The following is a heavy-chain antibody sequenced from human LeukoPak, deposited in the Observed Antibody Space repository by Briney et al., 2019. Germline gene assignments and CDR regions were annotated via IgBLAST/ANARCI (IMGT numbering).Heavy chain of an antibody. CDR3: ARGTGYEVNY. Sequence: SETLSLTCAVSGGSISSGGYSWSWIRQPPGKGLEWIGYIYRSGSTYYNPSLKSRVTISVDRSKNQFSLKLSSVTAADTAVYYCARGTGYEVNYWGQGTLVTVSS. J-gene: IGHJ4*02. CDR1: GGSISSGGYS. V-gene: IGHV4-30-2*01. D-gene: IGHD1-1*01. CDR2: IYRSGST.